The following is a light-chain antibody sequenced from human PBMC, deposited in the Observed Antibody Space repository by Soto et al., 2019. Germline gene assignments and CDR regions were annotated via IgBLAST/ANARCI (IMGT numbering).Light chain of an antibody. J-gene: IGKJ1*01. CDR1: HSVSSSY. V-gene: IGKV3D-15*01. Sequence: ESVMTQSPATLSVSPGERATLSCRASHSVSSSYLAWYQQKPGQAPRLLIHGASSRATGLPDRFSGGGSGTDLTLTISSLQSEDFAVYYCQKYNNWPLAFGQGTKVDIK. CDR3: QKYNNWPLA. CDR2: GAS.